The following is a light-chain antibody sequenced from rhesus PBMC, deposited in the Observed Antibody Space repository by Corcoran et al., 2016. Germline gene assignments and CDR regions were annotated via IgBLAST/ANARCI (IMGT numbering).Light chain of an antibody. CDR2: KAP. V-gene: IGKV1-22*01. J-gene: IGKJ3*01. CDR3: QQYSSRPFT. CDR1: QGISSW. Sequence: DIQMTQSPSSLSASVGDTVTITCRASQGISSWLAWYQQKPGKAPKLLIYKAPSLQSGGPSRLSVMGSGTDFPLPISSLQSEDFANYYCQQYSSRPFTFGPGTKLDIK.